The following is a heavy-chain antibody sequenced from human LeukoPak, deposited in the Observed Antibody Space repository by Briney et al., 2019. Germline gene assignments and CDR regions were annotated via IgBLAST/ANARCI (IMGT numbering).Heavy chain of an antibody. CDR1: GFTVSSSY. V-gene: IGHV3-53*01. J-gene: IGHJ4*02. CDR2: IYSGGGT. Sequence: GGSLRLSCAASGFTVSSSYMSWVRQAPGKGLEWVSVIYSGGGTYYADSVKGRFTISRDNSTNTLYLQMNSLRAEDTAVYYCAKAVRYSSGWYFFDYWGQGTQVTVSS. D-gene: IGHD6-19*01. CDR3: AKAVRYSSGWYFFDY.